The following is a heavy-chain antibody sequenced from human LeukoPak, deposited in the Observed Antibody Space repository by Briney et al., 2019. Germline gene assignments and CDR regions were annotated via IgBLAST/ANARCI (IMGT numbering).Heavy chain of an antibody. CDR2: ISDTGKT. J-gene: IGHJ5*02. Sequence: PSETLSLTCNVSGASLSSYYWDWLRQSPGRGLEWIGYISDTGKTDSNPSLKSRVTISLATPKNQFSLRLTSVTAADSAVYFCATGYYEPFATWGPGIMVSVSS. CDR1: GASLSSYY. V-gene: IGHV4-59*01. D-gene: IGHD3-22*01. CDR3: ATGYYEPFAT.